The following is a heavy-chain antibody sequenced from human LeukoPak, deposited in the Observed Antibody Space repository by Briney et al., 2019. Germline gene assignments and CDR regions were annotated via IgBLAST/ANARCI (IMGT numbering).Heavy chain of an antibody. V-gene: IGHV4-38-2*02. CDR3: AREGLRWELPVDAFDI. Sequence: SETLSLTCTVSGYSISSGYYWGWIRQPPGKGLEWIGSIYHSGSTYYNPSLQSRVTISVDTSKNQFSLKLGSVTAADTAVYYCAREGLRWELPVDAFDIWGQGTMVTVSS. CDR2: IYHSGST. D-gene: IGHD2-15*01. CDR1: GYSISSGYY. J-gene: IGHJ3*02.